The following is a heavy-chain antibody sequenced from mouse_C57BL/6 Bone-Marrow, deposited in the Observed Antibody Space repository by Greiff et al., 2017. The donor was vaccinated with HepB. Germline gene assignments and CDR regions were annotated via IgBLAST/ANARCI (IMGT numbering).Heavy chain of an antibody. D-gene: IGHD2-5*01. CDR2: IDPSDSYT. J-gene: IGHJ2*01. CDR1: GYTFTSYW. V-gene: IGHV1-69*01. Sequence: QVQLQQPGAELVMPGASVKLSCKASGYTFTSYWMHWVKQRPGQGLEWIGEIDPSDSYTNYNQKFKGKSTLTVDKSSSTAYIPLSSLTSEDSAVYYCAIYSNYFDYWGQGTTLTVSS. CDR3: AIYSNYFDY.